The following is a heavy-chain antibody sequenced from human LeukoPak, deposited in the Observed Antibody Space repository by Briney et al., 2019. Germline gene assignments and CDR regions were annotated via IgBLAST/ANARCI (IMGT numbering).Heavy chain of an antibody. CDR3: ARHAFFREASWFDP. CDR1: GYTFTSYG. J-gene: IGHJ5*02. V-gene: IGHV1-18*01. CDR2: ISAYNGNT. Sequence: ASVKVSCKASGYTFTSYGISWVRQAPGQGLEWMGWISAYNGNTNYAQKLQGRVTMTTDTSTSTAYMELRSLRSDDTAVYYCARHAFFREASWFDPWGQGTLVTVSS. D-gene: IGHD1-26*01.